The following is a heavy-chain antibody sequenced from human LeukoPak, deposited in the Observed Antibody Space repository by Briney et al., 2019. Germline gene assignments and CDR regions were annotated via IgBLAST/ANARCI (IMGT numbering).Heavy chain of an antibody. CDR2: IYYSGST. CDR1: GGSFSGYY. V-gene: IGHV4-34*11. J-gene: IGHJ6*03. Sequence: SETLSLTCAVYGGSFSGYYWSWIRQPPGKGLEWIGYIYYSGSTNYNPSLKSRVTVSVDTSKNQSSLKLSSVTAADTAVYYFARFPGGAEYRHYYYMDVWGTGTTVTVSS. D-gene: IGHD1-14*01. CDR3: ARFPGGAEYRHYYYMDV.